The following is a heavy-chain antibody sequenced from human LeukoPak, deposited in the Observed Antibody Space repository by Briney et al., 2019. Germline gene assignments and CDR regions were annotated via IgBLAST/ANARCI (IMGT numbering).Heavy chain of an antibody. CDR1: GFTFSNAW. Sequence: NPGGSLRLSCAASGFTFSNAWMSWVRQAPGKGLEWVGRIKSKTDGGTTDYAAPVKGRFTISRDDSKNTLYLQMNSLKTEDTAVYYCTTVRIPWYYDSSGYGFDYWGQGTLVTVSS. J-gene: IGHJ4*02. CDR3: TTVRIPWYYDSSGYGFDY. D-gene: IGHD3-22*01. CDR2: IKSKTDGGTT. V-gene: IGHV3-15*01.